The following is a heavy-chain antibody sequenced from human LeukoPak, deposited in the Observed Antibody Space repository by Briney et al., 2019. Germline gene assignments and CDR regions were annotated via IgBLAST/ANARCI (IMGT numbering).Heavy chain of an antibody. CDR3: AKPRGGTISRGYFDY. CDR2: ISYDGSNK. CDR1: GFTFSSYG. V-gene: IGHV3-30*18. Sequence: PGGSLRLSCAASGFTFSSYGMHWVRQAPGKGLEWVAVISYDGSNKYYADSVKGRFTISRDNSKNTLYLQMNSLRAEDTAVYYCAKPRGGTISRGYFDYWGQGTLVTVSS. J-gene: IGHJ4*02. D-gene: IGHD3-3*01.